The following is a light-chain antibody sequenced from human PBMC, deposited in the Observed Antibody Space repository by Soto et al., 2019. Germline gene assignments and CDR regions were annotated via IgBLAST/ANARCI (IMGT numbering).Light chain of an antibody. CDR2: GAS. J-gene: IGKJ5*01. CDR1: QSVGSSY. CDR3: QQCGSSPPIS. V-gene: IGKV3-20*01. Sequence: EIVLTQSPGTLSLSPGERATLSCRARQSVGSSYLAWYQQKPGQAPRLLIYGASSRATGIPDRFSGSGSVTDFTLTIIRLEPEDVAVYYCQQCGSSPPISFGQGTRLEIK.